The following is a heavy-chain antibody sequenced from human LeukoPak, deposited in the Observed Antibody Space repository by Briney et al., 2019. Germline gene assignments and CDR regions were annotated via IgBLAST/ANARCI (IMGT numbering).Heavy chain of an antibody. V-gene: IGHV1-2*02. Sequence: ASVKVSCKASGYTFTGYYMHWVRQAPGQGLEWMGWINPNSGGTNYAQKFQGRVTMTRDTSISTAYMELSRLRSDDTAVYYCARAPWYGLGSNDYWGQGTLVTVSS. D-gene: IGHD3-10*01. CDR3: ARAPWYGLGSNDY. CDR1: GYTFTGYY. J-gene: IGHJ4*02. CDR2: INPNSGGT.